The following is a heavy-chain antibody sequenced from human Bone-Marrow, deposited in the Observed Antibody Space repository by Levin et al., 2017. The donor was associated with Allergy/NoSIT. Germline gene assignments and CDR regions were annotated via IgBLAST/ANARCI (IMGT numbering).Heavy chain of an antibody. CDR1: RSSFNTYW. V-gene: IGHV5-51*01. J-gene: IGHJ3*02. D-gene: IGHD3-16*01. CDR3: ARQGHDHSAFDI. Sequence: GESLKISCQGTRSSFNTYWVGWVRQMPGKGLEWMGMVYPGNSDTRYSPSLQGQVTISADKSITTAYLQWNSLRASDTAMYYCARQGHDHSAFDIWGQGTMVTVSS. CDR2: VYPGNSDT.